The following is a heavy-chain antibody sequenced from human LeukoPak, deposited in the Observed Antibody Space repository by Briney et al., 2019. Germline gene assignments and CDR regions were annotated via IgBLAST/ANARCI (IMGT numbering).Heavy chain of an antibody. V-gene: IGHV3-23*01. CDR1: RFTFSIYA. CDR2: ISSSGMNT. Sequence: PGGSLRLSCAASRFTFSIYAMNWVRQAPGKGPEWVSGISSSGMNTYYADSVKGRFTISRDNSKNTLYLQMNSLRVEDTAIYYCTKDDYGEIWFDPWGQGTLVTVSS. D-gene: IGHD4-17*01. J-gene: IGHJ5*02. CDR3: TKDDYGEIWFDP.